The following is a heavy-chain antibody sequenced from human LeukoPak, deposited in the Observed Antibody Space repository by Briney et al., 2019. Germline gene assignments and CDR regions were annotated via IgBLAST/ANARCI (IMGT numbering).Heavy chain of an antibody. J-gene: IGHJ5*02. CDR2: ISAYNGNT. CDR1: GYTFTSYG. CDR3: LKDGWVTGRNSWFDP. V-gene: IGHV1-18*01. Sequence: GASVKVSCKASGYTFTSYGISWVRQAPGQGLEWMGWISAYNGNTNYAQKLQGRVTMTTETSTSTAYMEPWSLRSDDTAMYYCLKDGWVTGRNSWFDPWGQGTLVTVSS. D-gene: IGHD1-1*01.